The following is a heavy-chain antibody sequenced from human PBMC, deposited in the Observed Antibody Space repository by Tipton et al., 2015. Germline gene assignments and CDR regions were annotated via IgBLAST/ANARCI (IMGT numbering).Heavy chain of an antibody. CDR1: AYSISTDYY. CDR3: ARGRALAIPIPDEKYFDL. Sequence: TLSLTCAVSAYSISTDYYWVWIRQPPGKGLEWIGTISHGGNTFYNPSLKSRVTMSVDMSKNQISLHLKSVTAADTAVYYCARGRALAIPIPDEKYFDLWGQGTLVTVSS. CDR2: ISHGGNT. D-gene: IGHD2-21*01. V-gene: IGHV4-38-2*01. J-gene: IGHJ4*01.